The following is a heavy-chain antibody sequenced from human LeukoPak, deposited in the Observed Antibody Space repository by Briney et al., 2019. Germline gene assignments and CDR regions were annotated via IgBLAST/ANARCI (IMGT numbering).Heavy chain of an antibody. J-gene: IGHJ5*02. CDR3: TTDSDSYDSAGYIRS. CDR1: GFTFSDAW. Sequence: GGSLRLSCAATGFTFSDAWMSWVRQATGRGLEWVGRIKSKADGGARDHAAPVKGRFTISRDDSKNTLYLQMNSLKTEDTAVYYCTTDSDSYDSAGYIRSWGQGTLVTVSS. V-gene: IGHV3-15*01. D-gene: IGHD3-22*01. CDR2: IKSKADGGAR.